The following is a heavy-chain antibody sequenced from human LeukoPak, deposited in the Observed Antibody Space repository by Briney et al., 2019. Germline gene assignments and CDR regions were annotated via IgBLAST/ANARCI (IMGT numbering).Heavy chain of an antibody. CDR2: ITANGDAT. CDR1: GFIFRSYA. Sequence: QSGGSLRLSCVGSGFIFRSYAVTWVRQAPGKGLEWVSSITANGDATYYADSVKGRFTISRDTSKNTLYLQMNSLRVEDTAVYYCAKDRDYGYSSGWYGGEFDYWGQGTLVTVSS. J-gene: IGHJ4*02. V-gene: IGHV3-23*01. CDR3: AKDRDYGYSSGWYGGEFDY. D-gene: IGHD6-19*01.